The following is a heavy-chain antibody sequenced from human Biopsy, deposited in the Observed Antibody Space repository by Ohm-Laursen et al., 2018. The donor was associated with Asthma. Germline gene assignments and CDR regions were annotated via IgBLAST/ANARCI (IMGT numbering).Heavy chain of an antibody. CDR3: ARHQEAASYHYDGSIAY. CDR1: GDSISSYY. J-gene: IGHJ4*02. CDR2: IYYSGGT. V-gene: IGHV4-59*08. D-gene: IGHD3-22*01. Sequence: SDTLSLTCTVSGDSISSYYWSWIRQPPGKGLEWIGYIYYSGGTAYNPSLESRVTISVDTSKNQFSLKLSSVTAADTAVYFCARHQEAASYHYDGSIAYWGQGIPVTVSS.